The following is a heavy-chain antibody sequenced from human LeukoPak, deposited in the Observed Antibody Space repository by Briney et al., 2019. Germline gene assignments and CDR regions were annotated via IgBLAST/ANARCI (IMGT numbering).Heavy chain of an antibody. CDR1: GFTFSTYS. J-gene: IGHJ5*02. D-gene: IGHD4-23*01. CDR2: ISSSSSTI. CDR3: ARGGTTVAARPLFGH. Sequence: GGSLRLSCAASGFTFSTYSMNWVRQAPGKGLEWVSYISSSSSTIYYADSVKGRFTISRDNAKNSLYLQMNSLRAEDTAVYFCARGGTTVAARPLFGHWGQGTLVTVSS. V-gene: IGHV3-48*01.